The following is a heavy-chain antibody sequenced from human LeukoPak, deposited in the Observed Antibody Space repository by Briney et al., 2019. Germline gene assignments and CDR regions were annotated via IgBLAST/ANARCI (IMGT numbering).Heavy chain of an antibody. D-gene: IGHD6-19*01. CDR1: GFTFSSYY. CDR3: ARAPDGWWALDY. J-gene: IGHJ4*02. CDR2: INTDGSST. Sequence: PGGSLRLSCAASGFTFSSYYMPWVRQAPGKGLVWVSRINTDGSSTSYADSVKGRFTISRDNAKNTLYLQMNSLRDEDTAVYYCARAPDGWWALDYWGQGTLVTVSS. V-gene: IGHV3-74*01.